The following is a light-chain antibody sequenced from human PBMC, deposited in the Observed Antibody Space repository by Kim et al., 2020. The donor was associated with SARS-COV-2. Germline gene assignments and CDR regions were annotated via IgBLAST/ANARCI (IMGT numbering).Light chain of an antibody. CDR3: SSYTSSSTPPYV. CDR1: SSDVGGYNY. CDR2: DVG. Sequence: SITISCTGTSSDVGGYNYVSWYQQHPGKVPKLMIYDVGNRPSGVSNRFSGSKSGNTASLTISGLQAEDEADYYCSSYTSSSTPPYVFGTGTKVTVL. J-gene: IGLJ1*01. V-gene: IGLV2-14*03.